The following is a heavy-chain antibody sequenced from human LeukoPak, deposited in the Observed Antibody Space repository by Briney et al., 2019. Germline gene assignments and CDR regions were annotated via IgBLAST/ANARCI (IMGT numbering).Heavy chain of an antibody. CDR2: ISSDGSTT. D-gene: IGHD6-13*01. CDR1: GFTFSNYL. CDR3: ARGKRALIAAAGTQYVHDY. Sequence: GSLRLSCAASGFTFSNYLMHWVRQAPGKGLLWVSRISSDGSTTDYADSVKGRFSISRDNAKNTLYLQMNSLRAEDTAVYYCARGKRALIAAAGTQYVHDYWGQGTLVTVSS. V-gene: IGHV3-74*01. J-gene: IGHJ4*02.